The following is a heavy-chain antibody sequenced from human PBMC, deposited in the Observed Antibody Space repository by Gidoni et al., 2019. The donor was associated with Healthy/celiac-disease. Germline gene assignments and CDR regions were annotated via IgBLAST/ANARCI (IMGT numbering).Heavy chain of an antibody. D-gene: IGHD4-17*01. J-gene: IGHJ6*03. CDR3: AREDYGDYWDYMDV. CDR1: FSSYW. Sequence: FSSYWMHWVRQAPGKGLVWVSRINSDGSSTSYADSVKGRFTISRDNAKNTLYLQMNSLRAEDTAVYYCAREDYGDYWDYMDVWGKGTTVTVSS. V-gene: IGHV3-74*01. CDR2: INSDGSST.